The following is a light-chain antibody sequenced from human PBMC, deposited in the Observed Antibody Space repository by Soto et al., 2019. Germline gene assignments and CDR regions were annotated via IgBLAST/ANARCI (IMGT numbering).Light chain of an antibody. CDR2: KES. Sequence: DIHMTQSPSTLSASVGDRVTINCRASQSISSWLAWYQQKPGKXPKLLIYKESSLESGVPSRFSGSGSGTEFTLTISSLQPDDFATYYCQQYNSCWTVGQGTQVETK. CDR1: QSISSW. V-gene: IGKV1-5*03. CDR3: QQYNSCWT. J-gene: IGKJ1*01.